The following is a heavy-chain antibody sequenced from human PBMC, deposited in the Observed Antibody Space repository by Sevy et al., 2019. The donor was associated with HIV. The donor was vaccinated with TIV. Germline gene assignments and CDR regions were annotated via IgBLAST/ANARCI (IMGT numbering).Heavy chain of an antibody. D-gene: IGHD2-2*01. CDR3: ARGRQAYVVVVPSTVPFDY. CDR1: GGSFSGYY. Sequence: SETLSLTCAVYGGSFSGYYWNWIRQSPGKGLEWIGEINHTGDLKYNPPLKRRVTISVDASKNQVSLHLNSVTGADTAVYYCARGRQAYVVVVPSTVPFDYWGQGTLVTVSS. CDR2: INHTGDL. J-gene: IGHJ4*02. V-gene: IGHV4-34*01.